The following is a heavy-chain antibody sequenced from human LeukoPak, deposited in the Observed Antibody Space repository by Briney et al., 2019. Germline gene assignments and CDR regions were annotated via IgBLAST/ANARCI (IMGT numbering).Heavy chain of an antibody. CDR3: ARDLSLLPSYMNV. J-gene: IGHJ6*03. V-gene: IGHV3-20*04. Sequence: GGSLRLSXAASGFTFYDYGMSWVRQAPGKGLEWVSGINWKGGSTSYADSVKGRFTISRDNAKNSLYLQMNSLRAEDTALYYCARDLSLLPSYMNVWGKGTTVTVSS. CDR1: GFTFYDYG. CDR2: INWKGGST. D-gene: IGHD3-16*01.